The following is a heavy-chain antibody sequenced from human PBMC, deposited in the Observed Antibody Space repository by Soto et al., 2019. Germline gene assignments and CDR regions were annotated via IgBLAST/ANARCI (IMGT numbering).Heavy chain of an antibody. CDR2: ISGSGGST. V-gene: IGHV3-23*01. D-gene: IGHD2-15*01. J-gene: IGHJ6*02. CDR3: AKDRCCSGGSCYSQYYYYNGMDV. CDR1: GFTFSSYA. Sequence: PGGSLRLSCAASGFTFSSYAMSWVRQAPGKGLEWVSAISGSGGSTYYADSVKGRFTISRDNSKNTLYLQMNSLRAEDTAVYYCAKDRCCSGGSCYSQYYYYNGMDVWGQGTTVTVSS.